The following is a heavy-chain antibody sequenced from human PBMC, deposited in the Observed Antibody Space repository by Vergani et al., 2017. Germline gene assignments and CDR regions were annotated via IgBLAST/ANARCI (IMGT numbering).Heavy chain of an antibody. Sequence: QLQLQESGPGLVKPSETLSLTCTVSGGSISSSSYYWGWIRQPPGKGLEWIGSIYYSGSTYYNPSLKSRVTISVDTSKNQFSLKLSSVTAADTAVYYCVGSGWLLEQFRYFDLWAVAPWSLSPQ. J-gene: IGHJ2*01. CDR3: VGSGWLLEQFRYFDL. V-gene: IGHV4-39*01. D-gene: IGHD6-19*01. CDR1: GGSISSSSYY. CDR2: IYYSGST.